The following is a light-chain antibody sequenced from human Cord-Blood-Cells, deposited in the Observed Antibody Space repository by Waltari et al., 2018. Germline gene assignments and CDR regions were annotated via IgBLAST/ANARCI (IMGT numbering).Light chain of an antibody. CDR2: DVS. J-gene: IGLJ3*02. Sequence: QSALTQPASVSGSPGQSITISCPGTSSDVGGYNYFSWYQQHPGKAPKPMIYDVSKRPSGVSNRFSGSKSGNTASLTISGLQAEDEADYYCSSYTSSSTLFGGGTKLTVL. V-gene: IGLV2-14*01. CDR3: SSYTSSSTL. CDR1: SSDVGGYNY.